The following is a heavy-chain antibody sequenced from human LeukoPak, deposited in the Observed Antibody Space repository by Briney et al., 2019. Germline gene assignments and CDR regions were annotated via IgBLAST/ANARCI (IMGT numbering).Heavy chain of an antibody. CDR3: ARRERNAFDY. CDR1: GFTFTSYA. D-gene: IGHD2-8*01. V-gene: IGHV3-64*02. CDR2: ISSNAAST. Sequence: GGSLRLSCVTSGFTFTSYALYWVRHAPGRGLEYVSAISSNAASTYYAESVKGRFTISRDTSMSTLYLQMGSLRPEDTAVYYCARRERNAFDYWGEGTMVTVS. J-gene: IGHJ4*02.